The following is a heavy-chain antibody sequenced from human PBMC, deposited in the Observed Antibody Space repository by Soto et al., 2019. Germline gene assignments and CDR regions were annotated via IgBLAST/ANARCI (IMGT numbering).Heavy chain of an antibody. V-gene: IGHV4-61*01. CDR1: GGSVSSGSYY. Sequence: TSATQSITCTVSGGSVSSGSYYWSWIRQPPGKGLEWIGYIYYSGSTNYNPSLKGRFTISRDNSKDTLYLQMSSLRTEDTAIYYCARYDGLGHCTSSNCHVLGMDVWGQGTTVTVS. CDR3: ARYDGLGHCTSSNCHVLGMDV. CDR2: IYYSGST. J-gene: IGHJ6*02. D-gene: IGHD1-1*01.